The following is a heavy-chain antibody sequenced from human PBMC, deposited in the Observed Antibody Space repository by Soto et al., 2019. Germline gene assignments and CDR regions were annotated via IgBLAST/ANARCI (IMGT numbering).Heavy chain of an antibody. D-gene: IGHD2-2*01. V-gene: IGHV1-69*02. CDR3: ATFYEGDCTTTTCYGDFAY. J-gene: IGHJ4*02. CDR2: IIPMFGIT. Sequence: QVHLVQAGAEVKKPGSSVKVSCRASGGTFNRYSISWVRHAPGQGLEWMGRIIPMFGITNYAQKFQGRVMITADKSAKTAYMEVSGLRSEDTAMYYCATFYEGDCTTTTCYGDFAYWGQGTLVTVSS. CDR1: GGTFNRYS.